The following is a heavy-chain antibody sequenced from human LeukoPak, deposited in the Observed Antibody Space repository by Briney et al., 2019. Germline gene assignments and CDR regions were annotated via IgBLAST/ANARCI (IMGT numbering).Heavy chain of an antibody. Sequence: SETLSLTCTVSGGSISSSYYYWGWIRQPPGKGLEWIGSIYYSGSTYYNPSLKSRVTISVDTSKNQFSLKLSSVTAADTAVYYCARHIYYDSSGYYRYYFDYWGQGTLVTVSS. J-gene: IGHJ4*02. D-gene: IGHD3-22*01. CDR2: IYYSGST. CDR3: ARHIYYDSSGYYRYYFDY. V-gene: IGHV4-39*01. CDR1: GGSISSSYYY.